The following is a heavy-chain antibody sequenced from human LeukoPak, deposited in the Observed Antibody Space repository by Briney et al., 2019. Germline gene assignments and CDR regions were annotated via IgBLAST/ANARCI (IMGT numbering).Heavy chain of an antibody. J-gene: IGHJ5*02. Sequence: KTGGSLRLSCAASGFSFTYSTMNWVRLAPGKGLEWVYSITSSSGNIYYSDSVRGRFAVSRDNAKNSLYLQMNSLIAEDSAVYYCVRIPNNAGFPNWFDPWGQGTLVSVSS. CDR1: GFSFTYST. CDR2: ITSSSGNI. D-gene: IGHD3-9*01. CDR3: VRIPNNAGFPNWFDP. V-gene: IGHV3-21*01.